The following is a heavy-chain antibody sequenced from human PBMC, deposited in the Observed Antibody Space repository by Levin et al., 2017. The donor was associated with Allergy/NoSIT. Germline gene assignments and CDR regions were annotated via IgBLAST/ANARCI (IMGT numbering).Heavy chain of an antibody. CDR2: ISWNSGKI. J-gene: IGHJ3*02. Sequence: HPGGSLRLSCAASGFTFDDYAMHWVRQAPGKGLEWVSGISWNSGKIDYADSVKGRFTISRDSAKNSLYLQMNSLRAEDTALYYCAKGADSSGSANVFDIWGQGTMVTVSS. V-gene: IGHV3-9*01. CDR3: AKGADSSGSANVFDI. CDR1: GFTFDDYA. D-gene: IGHD3-22*01.